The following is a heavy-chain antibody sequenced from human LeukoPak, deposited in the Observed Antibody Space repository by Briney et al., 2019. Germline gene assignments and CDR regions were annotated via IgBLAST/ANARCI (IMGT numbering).Heavy chain of an antibody. CDR1: GGTFSSYA. V-gene: IGHV1-69*04. J-gene: IGHJ4*02. CDR3: ARDPDYYDSSGYSVFDY. D-gene: IGHD3-22*01. CDR2: IIPILGIA. Sequence: GASVKVSCKASGGTFSSYAIIWVRQAPGQGLEWMGRIIPILGIANYAQKFQGRVTITADKSTSTAYMELSSLRSEDTAVYYCARDPDYYDSSGYSVFDYWGQGTLVTVSS.